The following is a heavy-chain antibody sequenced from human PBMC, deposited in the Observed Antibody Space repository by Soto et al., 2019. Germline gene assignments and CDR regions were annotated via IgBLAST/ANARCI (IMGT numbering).Heavy chain of an antibody. Sequence: PSETLSLTCTVSGVSISSRNYDWCWIRQPPGKGLEWIGSIYYTGSTHYNPSLKSRVTVSADTSKNQFSLRLSSVIAADTAVYYCARQGFHSQSSGTYLDYWGQGTLVTVSS. V-gene: IGHV4-39*01. CDR3: ARQGFHSQSSGTYLDY. CDR2: IYYTGST. D-gene: IGHD3-10*01. J-gene: IGHJ4*02. CDR1: GVSISSRNYD.